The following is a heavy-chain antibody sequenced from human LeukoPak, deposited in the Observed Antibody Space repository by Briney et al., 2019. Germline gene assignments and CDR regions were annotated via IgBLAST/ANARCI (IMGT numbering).Heavy chain of an antibody. J-gene: IGHJ6*03. Sequence: SVKVSCKASGGTFSSYAFTWVRQAPGQGLEWMGGIIPIFGTANYAQKFQGRVTITADKSTSTAYMELSSLRSEDTAVYYCARVRITIFGVVEYYYYMDVWGKGTTVTVSS. CDR3: ARVRITIFGVVEYYYYMDV. V-gene: IGHV1-69*06. CDR1: GGTFSSYA. CDR2: IIPIFGTA. D-gene: IGHD3-3*01.